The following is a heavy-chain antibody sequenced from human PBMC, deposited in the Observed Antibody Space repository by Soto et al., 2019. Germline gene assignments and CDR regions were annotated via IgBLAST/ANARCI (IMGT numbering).Heavy chain of an antibody. V-gene: IGHV1-24*01. D-gene: IGHD3-22*01. CDR1: GYTLTELS. J-gene: IGHJ6*02. CDR3: AGITMIVVGAYGMDV. CDR2: FGPEDAEI. Sequence: ASVKVSCKVSGYTLTELSMHWVRQAPGKGLEWMGGFGPEDAEIIYAQKFQGRVTMTEDTSTDTAYMELSSLRSEDTAVYYCAGITMIVVGAYGMDVWGQGTTVTVSS.